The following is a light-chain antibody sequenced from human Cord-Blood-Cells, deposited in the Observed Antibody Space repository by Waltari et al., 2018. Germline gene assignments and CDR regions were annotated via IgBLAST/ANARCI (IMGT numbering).Light chain of an antibody. CDR2: DVS. V-gene: IGLV2-11*01. CDR3: CSYAGSYTYV. CDR1: SSDVGGYNY. J-gene: IGLJ1*01. Sequence: QSALTQPRSVSGSPRQSVTISCTGTSSDVGGYNYVSWYQQHPGKAPQLMIYDVSKRPSGVPDRFSGSKSGNTASLTISGLQAEDEADYYCCSYAGSYTYVFGTGTKVTVL.